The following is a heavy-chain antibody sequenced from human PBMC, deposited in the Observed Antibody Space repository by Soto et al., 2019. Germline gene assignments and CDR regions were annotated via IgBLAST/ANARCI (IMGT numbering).Heavy chain of an antibody. CDR1: GYSFTSYW. CDR3: ARCGLDSSGYYGSNAFDI. Sequence: GESLKISCKGSGYSFTSYWIGWVRQMPGKGLEWMGIIYPGDSDTRYSPSFQGQVTISADKSISTAYLQWSSLKASDTAMYYCARCGLDSSGYYGSNAFDIWGKGTMVTVSS. J-gene: IGHJ3*02. V-gene: IGHV5-51*01. CDR2: IYPGDSDT. D-gene: IGHD3-22*01.